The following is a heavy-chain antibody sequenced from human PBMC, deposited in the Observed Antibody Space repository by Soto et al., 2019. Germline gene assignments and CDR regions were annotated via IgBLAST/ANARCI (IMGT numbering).Heavy chain of an antibody. V-gene: IGHV3-21*01. J-gene: IGHJ6*02. Sequence: EVQLVESGGGLVKPGGSLRLSCAASGFTFSNYTMNWVRQAPGKGLEWVSSISSTTSNIYYADSVKGRFTISRDNAKNSLYLQMNSLRAEDTAVYYCARGPYPHLGFCISPSCGYYYYGLDVWGQGTTVTVSS. CDR1: GFTFSNYT. D-gene: IGHD2-2*01. CDR2: ISSTTSNI. CDR3: ARGPYPHLGFCISPSCGYYYYGLDV.